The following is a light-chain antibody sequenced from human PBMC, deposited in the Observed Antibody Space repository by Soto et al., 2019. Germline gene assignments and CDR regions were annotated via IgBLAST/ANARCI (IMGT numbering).Light chain of an antibody. CDR1: SSDVGSYNL. V-gene: IGLV2-23*01. CDR2: EGS. CDR3: CSYAGSSVL. J-gene: IGLJ2*01. Sequence: QSALTQPASVSGSPGQSTTISCTGTSSDVGSYNLVSWYQHHPGKAPKVMIYEGSKRPSGVSNRFSGSKSGNTASLTISWLQAEDEAFYYCCSYAGSSVLFGGGTKVTVL.